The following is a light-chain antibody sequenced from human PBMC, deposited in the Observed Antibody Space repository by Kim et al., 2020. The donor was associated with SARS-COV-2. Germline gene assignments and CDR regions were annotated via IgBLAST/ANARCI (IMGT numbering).Light chain of an antibody. Sequence: ATTSENSCAVNDMQDKRVPGYHQMTGQAPVLVIYYDSDRPSGIPGRFSGSNAGNAATLIISSVEVGDEADYYCQVWDDSNGLTWVFGGGTQLTVL. CDR3: QVWDDSNGLTWV. CDR2: YDS. J-gene: IGLJ3*02. CDR1: DMQDKR. V-gene: IGLV3-21*04.